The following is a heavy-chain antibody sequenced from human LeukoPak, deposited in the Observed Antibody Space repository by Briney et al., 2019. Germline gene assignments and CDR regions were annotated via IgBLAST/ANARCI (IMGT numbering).Heavy chain of an antibody. D-gene: IGHD4-23*01. J-gene: IGHJ4*02. CDR1: GFTFSSYA. CDR2: ITDSGGRT. Sequence: GGSLRLSCAASGFTFSSYAMSWVRQAPGMGLKWVSVITDSGGRTYYADSVKGRFTISRDNSKNTLYLQMKSLRAEDTAVYCCAKDLAPSTVETPFDYWGRGTLVTVSS. V-gene: IGHV3-23*01. CDR3: AKDLAPSTVETPFDY.